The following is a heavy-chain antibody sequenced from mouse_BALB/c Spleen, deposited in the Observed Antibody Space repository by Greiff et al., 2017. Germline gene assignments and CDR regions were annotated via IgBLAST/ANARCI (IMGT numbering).Heavy chain of an antibody. V-gene: IGHV14-3*02. Sequence: EVQRVESGAELVKPGASVKLSCTASGFNIKDTYMHWVKQRPEQGLEWIGRIDPANGNTKYDPKFQGKATITADTSSNTAYLQLSSLTSEDTAVYYCASGKTGYYYAMDYWGQGTSVTVSS. CDR1: GFNIKDTY. CDR2: IDPANGNT. CDR3: ASGKTGYYYAMDY. D-gene: IGHD4-1*01. J-gene: IGHJ4*01.